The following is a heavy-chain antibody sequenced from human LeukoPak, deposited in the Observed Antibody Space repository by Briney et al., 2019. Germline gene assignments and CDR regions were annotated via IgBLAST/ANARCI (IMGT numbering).Heavy chain of an antibody. D-gene: IGHD3-22*01. CDR3: AKHLITMIVVVQYYFDY. CDR1: GFTFSSYA. Sequence: GGSLRLSCAASGFTFSSYAMGWVRQAPGKGLEWVSAISGSGGSTYYADSVKGRFTISRDNSKNTLYLQMNSLRAEDTAVYYCAKHLITMIVVVQYYFDYWGQGTLVTVSS. J-gene: IGHJ4*02. CDR2: ISGSGGST. V-gene: IGHV3-23*01.